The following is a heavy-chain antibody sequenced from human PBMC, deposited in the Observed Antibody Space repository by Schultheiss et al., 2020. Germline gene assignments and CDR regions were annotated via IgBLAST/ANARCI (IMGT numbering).Heavy chain of an antibody. CDR2: INHSGST. CDR1: GGSFSGYY. Sequence: SETLSLTCAVYGGSFSGYYWSWIRQPPGKGLEWIGEINHSGSTNYNPSLKSRVTISVDTSKNQFSLKLSSVTAADTAVYYCARARSYDYVWGSYRYPFDYWGQGTLVTVYS. J-gene: IGHJ4*02. D-gene: IGHD3-16*02. V-gene: IGHV4-34*01. CDR3: ARARSYDYVWGSYRYPFDY.